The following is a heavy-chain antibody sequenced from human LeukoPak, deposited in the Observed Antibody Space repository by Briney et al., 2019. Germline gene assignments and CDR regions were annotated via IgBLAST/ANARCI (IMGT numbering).Heavy chain of an antibody. CDR3: ARSGTYRYSSTHDY. D-gene: IGHD2-2*01. V-gene: IGHV4-34*01. CDR1: GGSFSGYY. Sequence: SSETLSLTCAVYGGSFSGYYWSWIRQPPGKGLEWLGEINHSGSTTYNPSLQSRVTISVDRSKNQFSLKLNSVTAADTAVYYCARSGTYRYSSTHDYWGQGTQITVSS. CDR2: INHSGST. J-gene: IGHJ4*02.